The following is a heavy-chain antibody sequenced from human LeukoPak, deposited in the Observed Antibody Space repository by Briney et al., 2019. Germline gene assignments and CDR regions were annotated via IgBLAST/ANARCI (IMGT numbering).Heavy chain of an antibody. CDR3: GKEVERHFDLKY. D-gene: IGHD2/OR15-2a*01. V-gene: IGHV3-23*01. CDR2: FSGGGDS. J-gene: IGHJ4*02. CDR1: GFTSGIYA. Sequence: GGSLRLSCAVSGFTSGIYAVNWVRQAPGKGLEWVSAFSGGGDSYYADSVRGRFTISRDNSKKILYLQMNSLRAEDTAVYYCGKEVERHFDLKYWGQGTLVTVSS.